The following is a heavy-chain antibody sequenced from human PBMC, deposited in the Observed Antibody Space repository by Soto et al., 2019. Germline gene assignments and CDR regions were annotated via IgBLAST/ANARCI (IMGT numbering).Heavy chain of an antibody. D-gene: IGHD3-10*01. CDR3: ARQRNVPIWSGESTNWFDP. CDR2: INSDGSST. Sequence: PXVFLRLSCAASGFTFSSYCKHWVRQAPGKGLVWVSRINSDGSSTSYADSVKGRFTISRDNAKNTLYLQMNSLRAEDTAVYYCARQRNVPIWSGESTNWFDPCGQRTLVTVS. J-gene: IGHJ5*02. V-gene: IGHV3-74*01. CDR1: GFTFSSYC.